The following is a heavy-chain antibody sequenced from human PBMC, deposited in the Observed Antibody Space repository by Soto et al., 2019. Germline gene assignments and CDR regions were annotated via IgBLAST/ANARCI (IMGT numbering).Heavy chain of an antibody. CDR1: GGSFSGYY. V-gene: IGHV4-34*01. Sequence: PSETLSLTCAVYGGSFSGYYWSWIRQPPGKGLEWIGEINHSGSTNYNPSLKSRVTISVDTSKNQFSLKLSSVTAADMAVYYCARGRRLRFLEWSTRRNWFDPWGQGTLVTVSS. CDR2: INHSGST. J-gene: IGHJ5*02. CDR3: ARGRRLRFLEWSTRRNWFDP. D-gene: IGHD3-3*01.